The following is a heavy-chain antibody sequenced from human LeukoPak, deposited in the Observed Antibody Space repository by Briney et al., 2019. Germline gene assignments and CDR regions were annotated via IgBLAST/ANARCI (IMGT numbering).Heavy chain of an antibody. J-gene: IGHJ4*02. CDR3: ARYVGGGNSGGFDY. Sequence: GGSLRLSCAASGFTFNSYDMHWIRQAPGEGLEWVALIWYDGSNKYYPDSVKGRFTISRDNSKNTLYLQMNSLRAEDTAVYYCARYVGGGNSGGFDYWGQGTLVIVSS. D-gene: IGHD4-23*01. CDR1: GFTFNSYD. V-gene: IGHV3-33*01. CDR2: IWYDGSNK.